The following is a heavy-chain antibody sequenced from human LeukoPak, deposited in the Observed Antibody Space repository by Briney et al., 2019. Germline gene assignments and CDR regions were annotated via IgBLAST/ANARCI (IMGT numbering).Heavy chain of an antibody. CDR1: GGSISSGDYY. V-gene: IGHV4-30-4*01. J-gene: IGHJ4*02. CDR2: IYYSGST. Sequence: SSETLSLTCTVSGGSISSGDYYWSWIRQPPGKGLEWIGYIYYSGSTYYNPSLKSRVTISVDTSKNQFSLKLSSVTAADTAVYYCARGRLYSSSSSYWGQGTLVTVSS. CDR3: ARGRLYSSSSSY. D-gene: IGHD6-13*01.